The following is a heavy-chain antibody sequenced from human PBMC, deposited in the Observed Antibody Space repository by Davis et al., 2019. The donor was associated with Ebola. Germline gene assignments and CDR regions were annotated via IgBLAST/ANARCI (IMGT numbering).Heavy chain of an antibody. CDR2: ISAYNGNT. CDR1: GYTFTSYG. D-gene: IGHD3-3*01. Sequence: ASVKVSCKASGYTFTSYGISWVRQAPGQGLEWMGWISAYNGNTNYAQKLQGRVTMTTDTSTSTAYMELRSLRSDDTAVYYCARSLGVSRRAPGAFDIWGQGTMVTVSS. CDR3: ARSLGVSRRAPGAFDI. J-gene: IGHJ3*02. V-gene: IGHV1-18*01.